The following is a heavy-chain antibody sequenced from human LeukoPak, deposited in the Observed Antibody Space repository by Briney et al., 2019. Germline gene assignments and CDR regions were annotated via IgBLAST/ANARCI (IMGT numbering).Heavy chain of an antibody. Sequence: ASVKVSCKASGGTFSGYAISWVRQAPGQGLEWMGGIIPIFGTANYAQKFQGRVTITADESTSTAYMELSSLRSEDTAVYYCAREPTGVVGATGRFDPWGQGTLVTVSS. V-gene: IGHV1-69*13. D-gene: IGHD1-26*01. J-gene: IGHJ5*02. CDR2: IIPIFGTA. CDR3: AREPTGVVGATGRFDP. CDR1: GGTFSGYA.